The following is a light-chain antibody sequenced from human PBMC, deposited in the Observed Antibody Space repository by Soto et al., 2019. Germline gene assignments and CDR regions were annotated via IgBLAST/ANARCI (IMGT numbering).Light chain of an antibody. V-gene: IGKV3-20*01. CDR2: GAS. CDR1: QSVISSS. J-gene: IGKJ3*01. Sequence: EIVLTQSPWILSLSPGDRATLSCRASQSVISSSLAWYQQKPGQAPRLLIYGASTRATGIPDRFSGSGSGTDFTLTISSLEPEDFAMYYCQLYNSSPGFTFGPGTKVDIK. CDR3: QLYNSSPGFT.